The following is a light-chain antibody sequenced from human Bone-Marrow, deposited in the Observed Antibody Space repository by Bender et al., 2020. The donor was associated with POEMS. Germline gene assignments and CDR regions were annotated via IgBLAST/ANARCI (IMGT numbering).Light chain of an antibody. CDR3: CSYTTSSTLV. V-gene: IGLV1-44*01. CDR1: ASDRGTTP. CDR2: NSD. Sequence: QSVLTQPPSASATPGQRVTISCSRSASDRGTTPINWYQHLPGTAPKLIIYNSDQRPSGVSNRFSGSTSGNTASLTISGLQAEDESDYYCCSYTTSSTLVFGGGTKLTVL. J-gene: IGLJ2*01.